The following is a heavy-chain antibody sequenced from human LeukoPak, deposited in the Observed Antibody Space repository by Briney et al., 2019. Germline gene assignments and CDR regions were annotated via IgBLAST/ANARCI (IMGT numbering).Heavy chain of an antibody. CDR1: GIAVIGKY. CDR3: AIAQSWDELFDS. CDR2: ISINTDT. D-gene: IGHD1-26*01. Sequence: PGGSLRLSCAASGIAVIGKYMSWLRQPPGKGLEWVSFISINTDTFYADSVMGRFTISRDSSKNTLFLQLNSLRDEDSAVYYCAIAQSWDELFDSWGQGTLVTVSS. J-gene: IGHJ5*01. V-gene: IGHV3-53*01.